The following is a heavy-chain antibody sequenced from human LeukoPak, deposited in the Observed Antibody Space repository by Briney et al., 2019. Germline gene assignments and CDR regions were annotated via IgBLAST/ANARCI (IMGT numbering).Heavy chain of an antibody. J-gene: IGHJ4*02. V-gene: IGHV3-30-3*01. CDR2: ISYDGSNK. Sequence: QPGRSLKLSCAASGFTFSSYAMHWVRQAPGKGLEWGAVISYDGSNKYYADSVKGRFTISRDNSKNTLYLQMNSLRAEDTAVYYCARNHFDYWGQGTLVTVSS. CDR1: GFTFSSYA. CDR3: ARNHFDY.